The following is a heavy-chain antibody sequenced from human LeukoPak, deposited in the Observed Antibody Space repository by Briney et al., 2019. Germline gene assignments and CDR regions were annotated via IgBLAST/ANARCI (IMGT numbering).Heavy chain of an antibody. D-gene: IGHD4-23*01. V-gene: IGHV4-38-2*02. CDR2: IYHSGST. CDR3: ARDWGGNSRYIFDY. J-gene: IGHJ4*02. Sequence: SETLSLTCTVSGYSISSGYYWGWIRQPPGKGLEWIGSIYHSGSTYYNPSLKSRVTISVDTSKNQFSLKLSSVTAADTAVYYCARDWGGNSRYIFDYWGQGTLVTVSS. CDR1: GYSISSGYY.